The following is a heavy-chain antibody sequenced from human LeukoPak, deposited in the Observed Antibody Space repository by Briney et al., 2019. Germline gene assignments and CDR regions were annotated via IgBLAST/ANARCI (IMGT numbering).Heavy chain of an antibody. CDR2: INEDGSTT. V-gene: IGHV3-74*01. Sequence: GGSLRLSCAASGFTFSSNWMHWLRQAPGKGLVWVSRINEDGSTTNYADSVKGRSTIFRDNAKNTLYLQMNSLRAEDTAVYYCVRDLGGRSGHWGQGTQVTVSS. CDR3: VRDLGGRSGH. D-gene: IGHD1-26*01. J-gene: IGHJ4*02. CDR1: GFTFSSNW.